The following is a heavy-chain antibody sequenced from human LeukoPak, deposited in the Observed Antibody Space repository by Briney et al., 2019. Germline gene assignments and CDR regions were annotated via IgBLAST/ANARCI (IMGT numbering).Heavy chain of an antibody. V-gene: IGHV3-48*03. CDR1: GFSFSSYE. D-gene: IGHD3-22*01. CDR3: ARAGYYDSSHKD. J-gene: IGHJ4*02. CDR2: ISSSGSTI. Sequence: PGGSLRLSCAASGFSFSSYEMNWVRQAPGKGLEWVSYISSSGSTIYYADSVKGRFTISRDNAKSSLYLQMNSLRAEDTAVYYCARAGYYDSSHKDWGQGTLVTVSS.